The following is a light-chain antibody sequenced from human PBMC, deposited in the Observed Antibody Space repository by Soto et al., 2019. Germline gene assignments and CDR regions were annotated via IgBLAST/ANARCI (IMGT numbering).Light chain of an antibody. CDR1: SSNIGAGYD. J-gene: IGLJ1*01. Sequence: QSVLTQPPSVSGAPGQRVTISCTGSSSNIGAGYDVHWYQQLPGTAPKLLIYDNLKRPSGVPDRFSGSKSGTSASLAITGLQAEDEADYYCQSYDSGLTGYVFGTGTKVTVL. CDR2: DNL. CDR3: QSYDSGLTGYV. V-gene: IGLV1-40*01.